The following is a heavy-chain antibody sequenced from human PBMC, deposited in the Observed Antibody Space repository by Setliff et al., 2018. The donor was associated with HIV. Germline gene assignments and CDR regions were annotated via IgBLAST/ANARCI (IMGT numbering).Heavy chain of an antibody. CDR2: IHTTGSI. CDR3: ARHQGKYYDSSGYSGWFFDL. J-gene: IGHJ2*01. Sequence: PSETLSLTCTVSGGSIRTGNYYWNWIRQPAGKGLEWIGHIHTTGSITYNPSLRSRVTISLDTSKNQFSLKLSSVTAADTAVYYCARHQGKYYDSSGYSGWFFDLWGRGTLVTVSS. D-gene: IGHD3-22*01. CDR1: GGSIRTGNYY. V-gene: IGHV4-61*09.